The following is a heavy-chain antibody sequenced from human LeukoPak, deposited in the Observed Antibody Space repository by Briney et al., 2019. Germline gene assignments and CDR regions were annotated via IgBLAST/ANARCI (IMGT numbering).Heavy chain of an antibody. Sequence: SETLSLTCAVYGGSFSGYYWSWIRQPPEKGLEWIGEINHSGSTNYNPSLKSRVTISVDTSKNQFSLKLTSVTAADTAVYYCVTGGGWEDFWGQGPLVTVSS. CDR2: INHSGST. CDR1: GGSFSGYY. J-gene: IGHJ4*02. D-gene: IGHD6-19*01. CDR3: VTGGGWEDF. V-gene: IGHV4-34*01.